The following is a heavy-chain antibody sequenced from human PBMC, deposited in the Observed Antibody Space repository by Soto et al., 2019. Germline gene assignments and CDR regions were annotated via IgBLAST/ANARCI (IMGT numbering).Heavy chain of an antibody. CDR3: ARENYYALDY. CDR1: SGSISSYN. V-gene: IGHV4-59*01. Sequence: SETLSLTCTVSSGSISSYNWNWVRQPPGKGLEWIGFINYGGSTHYNPSLKSRVTISLDTSKNQFSLKLNSVTAADTAVYYCARENYYALDYWGPGTLVTVSS. CDR2: INYGGST. J-gene: IGHJ4*02. D-gene: IGHD3-10*01.